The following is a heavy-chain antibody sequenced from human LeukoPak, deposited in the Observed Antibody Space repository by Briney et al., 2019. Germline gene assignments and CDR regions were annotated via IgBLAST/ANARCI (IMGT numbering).Heavy chain of an antibody. Sequence: PGGSLRLSCAASGFIFSSYAMTWVRQAPGRGLEWLSTISGSGTTTYYVDSVKGRFTVSRDNSKNTLYLQMNSLRAEDTAVYYCAKDIWVYSSSPGAFDIWGQGTMVTVSS. CDR3: AKDIWVYSSSPGAFDI. D-gene: IGHD6-6*01. CDR1: GFIFSSYA. CDR2: ISGSGTTT. V-gene: IGHV3-23*01. J-gene: IGHJ3*02.